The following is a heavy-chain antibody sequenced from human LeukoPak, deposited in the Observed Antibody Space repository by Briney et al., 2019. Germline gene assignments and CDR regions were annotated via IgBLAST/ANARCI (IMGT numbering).Heavy chain of an antibody. V-gene: IGHV4-34*01. J-gene: IGHJ4*02. Sequence: PSETLSLTCAVDGGSFSGYYWSWIRQPPGKGLEWIGEINHSGSTNYNPSLKSRVTISVDTSKNQFPLKLSSVTAADTAVYYCASRYYGSGPFDYWGQGTLVTVSS. CDR1: GGSFSGYY. CDR3: ASRYYGSGPFDY. D-gene: IGHD3-10*01. CDR2: INHSGST.